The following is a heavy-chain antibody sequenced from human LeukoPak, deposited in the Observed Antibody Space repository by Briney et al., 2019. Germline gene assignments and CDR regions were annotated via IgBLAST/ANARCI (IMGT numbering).Heavy chain of an antibody. CDR3: AKDRATVTTRGLDY. J-gene: IGHJ4*02. CDR2: ISYDGSNK. D-gene: IGHD4-17*01. Sequence: GGSLRLSCAASGFTFSSYAMHWVRQAPGKGLEWVAVISYDGSNKYYADSVKGRFTISRDNSKNTLYLQMNSLRVEDAAVYSCAKDRATVTTRGLDYWGQGTLVTVSS. V-gene: IGHV3-30-3*01. CDR1: GFTFSSYA.